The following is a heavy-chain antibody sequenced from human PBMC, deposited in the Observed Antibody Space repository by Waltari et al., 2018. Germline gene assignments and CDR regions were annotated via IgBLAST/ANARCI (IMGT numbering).Heavy chain of an antibody. CDR1: GFIFSSYS. D-gene: IGHD2-15*01. J-gene: IGHJ6*02. V-gene: IGHV3-21*01. CDR2: ISSSSSYI. CDR3: AREKRVARGMDV. Sequence: EVQLVESGGGLVQPGGSLRLSCVASGFIFSSYSMNWVRQAPGKGLEWVSSISSSSSYIYYADSVKGRFTISRDNAKNSLYLQMNSLRAEDTAVYYCAREKRVARGMDVWGQGTTVTVSS.